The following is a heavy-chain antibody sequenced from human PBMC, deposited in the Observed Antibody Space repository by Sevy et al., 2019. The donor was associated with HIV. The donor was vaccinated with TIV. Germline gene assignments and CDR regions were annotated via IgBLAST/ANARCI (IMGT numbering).Heavy chain of an antibody. CDR1: GFSFSSYG. CDR2: IWYDGSNK. J-gene: IGHJ4*02. D-gene: IGHD6-19*01. Sequence: GGSLRLSCVASGFSFSSYGMHWVRQAPGKGLEWVAVIWYDGSNKEYADSVKGRLTISRDNSKNTLYLQMTSLRAEDTAVYYCAREDIAVAGTAYYFDHWGQGTLVTVSS. CDR3: AREDIAVAGTAYYFDH. V-gene: IGHV3-33*01.